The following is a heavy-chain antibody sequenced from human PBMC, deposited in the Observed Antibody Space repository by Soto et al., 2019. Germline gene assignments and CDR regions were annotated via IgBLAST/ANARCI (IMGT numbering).Heavy chain of an antibody. CDR2: IYPGDSDT. Sequence: GESLKISCKGSGYSFTSYWIGWVRQMPGKGLEWMGIIYPGDSDTRYSPSFQGQVTISADKSISTAYLQWSSLKASDTAMYYCARGLSNYYDSSGYPPWYFDYWGQGTLVTVSS. D-gene: IGHD3-22*01. V-gene: IGHV5-51*01. CDR1: GYSFTSYW. CDR3: ARGLSNYYDSSGYPPWYFDY. J-gene: IGHJ4*02.